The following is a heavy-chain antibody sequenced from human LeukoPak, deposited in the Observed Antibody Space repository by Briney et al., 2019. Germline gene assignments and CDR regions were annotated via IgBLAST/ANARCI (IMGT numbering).Heavy chain of an antibody. CDR2: ISSGGSTI. Sequence: GGSLRLSCASSGFTFSSFEMNWVRQAPGKGLEWVSYISSGGSTIYYADSVKGRFTISRDNAKNSVYLQMNSLRAEDTAVYYCARLDSGGYSDYWGQGTLVTVSS. CDR1: GFTFSSFE. J-gene: IGHJ4*02. D-gene: IGHD1-26*01. CDR3: ARLDSGGYSDY. V-gene: IGHV3-48*03.